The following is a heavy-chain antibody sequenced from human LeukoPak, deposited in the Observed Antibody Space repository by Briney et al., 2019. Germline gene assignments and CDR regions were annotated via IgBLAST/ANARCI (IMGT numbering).Heavy chain of an antibody. V-gene: IGHV4-34*01. J-gene: IGHJ4*02. Sequence: SETLSLTCAVYGGSFSGYYWSWIRQPPGKGLEWIGEINHSGSTNYNPSLKSRVTISVDTSKNQFSLKLSSVTAADTAVYYCACLYYYDLNVDYWSQGTLVTVSS. CDR2: INHSGST. D-gene: IGHD3-22*01. CDR3: ACLYYYDLNVDY. CDR1: GGSFSGYY.